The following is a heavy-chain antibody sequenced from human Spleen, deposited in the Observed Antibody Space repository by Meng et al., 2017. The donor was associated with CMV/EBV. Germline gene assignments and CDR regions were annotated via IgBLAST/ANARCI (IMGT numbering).Heavy chain of an antibody. J-gene: IGHJ3*02. Sequence: GESLKISCAASGFTFTTHTLTWVRQAPGKGLEWVAKISVSRSFRDYAGSVKGRFTVPRDNAKNSLYLQMNSLRAEDTALYYCAREGYTLGRFGAFDIWGQGTMVTVSS. CDR1: GFTFTTHT. CDR3: AREGYTLGRFGAFDI. CDR2: ISVSRSFR. D-gene: IGHD2-2*02. V-gene: IGHV3-21*01.